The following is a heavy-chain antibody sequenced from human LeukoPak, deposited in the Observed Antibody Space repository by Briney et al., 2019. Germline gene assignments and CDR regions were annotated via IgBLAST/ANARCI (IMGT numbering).Heavy chain of an antibody. CDR3: ATIDDNDFWSGYRFFDL. V-gene: IGHV1-24*01. Sequence: ASVKVSCKVSGYTLTELSMHWVRQAPGKGLEWMGGFDPEDGETIYAQKFQGRVTMTEDTSTDTAYMELSSLRSEDTAVYYCATIDDNDFWSGYRFFDLWGRGTLVTVSS. CDR1: GYTLTELS. D-gene: IGHD3-3*01. CDR2: FDPEDGET. J-gene: IGHJ2*01.